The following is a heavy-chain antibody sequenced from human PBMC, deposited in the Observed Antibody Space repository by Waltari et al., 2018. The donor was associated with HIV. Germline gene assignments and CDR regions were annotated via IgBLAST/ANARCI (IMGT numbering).Heavy chain of an antibody. D-gene: IGHD3-22*01. CDR1: GAPLSSTRHS. CDR3: AREPLEDYYETTGSVV. CDR2: MNTFGNS. V-gene: IGHV4-61*02. Sequence: QVQLQESGPGQVKPSETLSLIRTVSGAPLSSTRHSWSWIRQSAGKGLEWSGRMNTFGNSNFTPSRKERVTISVDTSKCQFYLWLRSMSAADTAVDYCAREPLEDYYETTGSVVWGQGIPVAVSS. J-gene: IGHJ4*02.